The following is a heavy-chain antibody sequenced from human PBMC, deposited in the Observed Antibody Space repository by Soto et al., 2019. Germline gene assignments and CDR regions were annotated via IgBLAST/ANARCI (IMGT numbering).Heavy chain of an antibody. CDR3: ATRQGGSYNWFDP. CDR1: GGSISRSSYS. V-gene: IGHV4-39*01. Sequence: SETLSLTCTVSGGSISRSSYSWAWIRQPPGKGLEWIGTLYYSGNTYYNPSLKSRVTISVDTSKNQFSLKLSSVTAADTAVYYCATRQGGSYNWFDPWGQGTLVTAS. CDR2: LYYSGNT. J-gene: IGHJ5*02. D-gene: IGHD2-15*01.